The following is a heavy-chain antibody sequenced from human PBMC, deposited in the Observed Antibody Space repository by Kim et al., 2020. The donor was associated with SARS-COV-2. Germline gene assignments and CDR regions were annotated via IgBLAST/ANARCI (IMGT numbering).Heavy chain of an antibody. V-gene: IGHV4-59*01. J-gene: IGHJ2*01. CDR2: IYYSGST. CDR3: ACHYGGPRYFDL. D-gene: IGHD4-17*01. Sequence: SETLSLTCTVSGGSISSYYWSWIRQPPGKGLEWIGYIYYSGSTNYNPSLKSRVTISVDTSKNQFSLKLSSVTAADTAVYYCACHYGGPRYFDLWGRGTLVTVSS. CDR1: GGSISSYY.